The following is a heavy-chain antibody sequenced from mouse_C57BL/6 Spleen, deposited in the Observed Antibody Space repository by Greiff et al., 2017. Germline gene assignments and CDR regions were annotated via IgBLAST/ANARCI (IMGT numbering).Heavy chain of an antibody. V-gene: IGHV1-61*01. Sequence: QVQLKQPGAELVRPGSSVKLSCKASGYTFTSYWMDWVKQRPGQGLEWIGNIYPSDSETHYNQKFKDKATLTVDKSSSTAYMQLSSLTSEDSAVYYCARSRTTVAAYWGQGTLVTVSA. CDR1: GYTFTSYW. CDR3: ARSRTTVAAY. D-gene: IGHD1-1*01. J-gene: IGHJ3*01. CDR2: IYPSDSET.